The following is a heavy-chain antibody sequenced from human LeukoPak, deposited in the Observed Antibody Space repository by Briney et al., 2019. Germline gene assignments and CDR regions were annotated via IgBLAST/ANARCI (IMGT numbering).Heavy chain of an antibody. Sequence: AGGSLRLSCAASGFTFSSYGMHWVRQAPGKGLEWVAFIRYDGSNKYYADSVKGRFTISRDNSKNTLYLQMNSLRAEDTAVYYCARTPNYTYYDILTGYFPPDYWGQGTLVTVSS. V-gene: IGHV3-30*02. D-gene: IGHD3-9*01. CDR2: IRYDGSNK. J-gene: IGHJ4*02. CDR3: ARTPNYTYYDILTGYFPPDY. CDR1: GFTFSSYG.